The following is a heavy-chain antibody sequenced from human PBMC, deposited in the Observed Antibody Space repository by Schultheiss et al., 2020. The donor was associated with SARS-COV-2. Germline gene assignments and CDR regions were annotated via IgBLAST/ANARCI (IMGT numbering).Heavy chain of an antibody. J-gene: IGHJ4*02. D-gene: IGHD6-19*01. Sequence: SVKVSCKASGYTFTSYAISWVRQAPGQGLEWMGGIIPIFGTANYAQKFQGRVTITRDTSASTAYMELSSLRSEDTAVYYCARVLQGSAWSGLDYWGQGTLVTVSS. CDR1: GYTFTSYA. CDR3: ARVLQGSAWSGLDY. V-gene: IGHV1-69*05. CDR2: IIPIFGTA.